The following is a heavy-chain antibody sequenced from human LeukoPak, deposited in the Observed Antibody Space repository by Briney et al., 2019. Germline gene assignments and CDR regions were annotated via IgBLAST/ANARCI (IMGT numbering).Heavy chain of an antibody. Sequence: GGSLRLSCAASGFTFETYAMSWVRQAPGEGLEWVSGISGNGIKTYYGDSVKGRFTIFRDNSKNTLWLQMNTLRAEDTAVYFCAKRDYSDISGYSPLFANWGQGTLVTVSS. CDR1: GFTFETYA. CDR2: ISGNGIKT. D-gene: IGHD3-22*01. J-gene: IGHJ4*02. CDR3: AKRDYSDISGYSPLFAN. V-gene: IGHV3-23*01.